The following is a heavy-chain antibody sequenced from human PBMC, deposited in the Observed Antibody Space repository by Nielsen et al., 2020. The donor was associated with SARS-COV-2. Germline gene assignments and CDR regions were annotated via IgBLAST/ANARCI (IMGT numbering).Heavy chain of an antibody. CDR1: GGSISNYY. CDR2: IYYSGST. D-gene: IGHD3-22*01. V-gene: IGHV4-59*01. CDR3: AREDYYDSSGYPLNY. J-gene: IGHJ4*02. Sequence: SETLSLTCTVSGGSISNYYWSWIRQPPGKGLEWIGYIYYSGSTNYNPSLKSRVTISVDTSKNQFSLKLSSVTAADTAVYYCAREDYYDSSGYPLNYWGQGTLVTVSS.